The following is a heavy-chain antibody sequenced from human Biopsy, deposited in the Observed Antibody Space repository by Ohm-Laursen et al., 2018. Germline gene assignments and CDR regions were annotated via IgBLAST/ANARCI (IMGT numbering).Heavy chain of an antibody. CDR3: ARAPFGSGSYSEFDY. CDR2: IKKDGSEK. D-gene: IGHD3-22*01. Sequence: SLRLSCTASGFAFSTHWMSWVRQAPGKGLEWVATIKKDGSEKYYVDSVKGRFTISRDNSKSSLSLQMNNLRGEDTAVYYCARAPFGSGSYSEFDYWGQGSLVTVSS. V-gene: IGHV3-7*01. J-gene: IGHJ4*02. CDR1: GFAFSTHW.